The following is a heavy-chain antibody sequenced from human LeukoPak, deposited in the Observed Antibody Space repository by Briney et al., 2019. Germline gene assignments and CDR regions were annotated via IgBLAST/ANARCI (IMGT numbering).Heavy chain of an antibody. D-gene: IGHD3-3*01. CDR3: AHETYDFWPPEWWFGP. CDR1: GFSLSTSGVG. V-gene: IGHV2-5*01. J-gene: IGHJ5*02. CDR2: IYWNDDK. Sequence: SGPTLVNPTQTLTLTCTFSGFSLSTSGVGVGWIRQPPGKALEWLALIYWNDDKRYSPSLKSRLTITKDTSKNQVVLTMTNMDPVDTATYYCAHETYDFWPPEWWFGPWGQGTLVTVSS.